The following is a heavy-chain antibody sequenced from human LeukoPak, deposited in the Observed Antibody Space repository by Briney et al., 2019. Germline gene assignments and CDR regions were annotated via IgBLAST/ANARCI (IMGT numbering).Heavy chain of an antibody. CDR2: IIPIFGTA. CDR3: AREVSIAVAGYYFDY. J-gene: IGHJ4*02. V-gene: IGHV1-69*05. CDR1: GGTLSSYA. Sequence: SVKVSCKASGGTLSSYAISWVRQAPGQGLEWMGGIIPIFGTANYAQKFQGRVTITTDESTSTAYVELSSLRSEDTAVYYCAREVSIAVAGYYFDYWGQGTLVTVSS. D-gene: IGHD6-19*01.